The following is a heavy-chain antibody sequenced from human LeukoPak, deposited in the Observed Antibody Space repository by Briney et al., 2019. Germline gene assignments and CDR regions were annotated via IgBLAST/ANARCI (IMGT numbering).Heavy chain of an antibody. J-gene: IGHJ4*02. D-gene: IGHD2-2*01. V-gene: IGHV3-53*01. Sequence: GGSLRLSCAASGFTVSSKYMSWVRQAPGKGLEWVSVIYSGGSTYYADSVKRRFTISRDNSKNTLYLQMNSLRAEDTAVYYCARGCSSTSCYGFDYWGQGTLVTVSS. CDR3: ARGCSSTSCYGFDY. CDR1: GFTVSSKY. CDR2: IYSGGST.